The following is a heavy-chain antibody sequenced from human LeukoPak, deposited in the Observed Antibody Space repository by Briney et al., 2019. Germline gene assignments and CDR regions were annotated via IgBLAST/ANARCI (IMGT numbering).Heavy chain of an antibody. J-gene: IGHJ6*01. Sequence: GGSLRLSCAASGFTFSRYAMCWVRQAPGKGLEWVSAISGGADATYYAHSVRGRSSVSRDNSKNTLDLQMDSLRAEDTGVYYCAKMIGLELTNYGMDGWREGSTVT. CDR1: GFTFSRYA. CDR2: ISGGADAT. CDR3: AKMIGLELTNYGMDG. D-gene: IGHD2-21*01. V-gene: IGHV3-23*01.